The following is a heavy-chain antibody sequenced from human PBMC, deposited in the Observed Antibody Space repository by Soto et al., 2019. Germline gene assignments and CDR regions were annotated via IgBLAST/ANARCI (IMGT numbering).Heavy chain of an antibody. CDR3: AREVDSTKYERRTWFDP. D-gene: IGHD2-15*01. J-gene: IGHJ5*02. CDR2: IYYSGST. Sequence: DTLSLTCTVSGGSSSSYYWSWIRQPPGKGLEWIGYIYYSGSTNYNPSLKSRVTISVDTSKNQFSLKLSSVTAADTAVYYGAREVDSTKYERRTWFDPWGQGTLVTVSS. V-gene: IGHV4-59*01. CDR1: GGSSSSYY.